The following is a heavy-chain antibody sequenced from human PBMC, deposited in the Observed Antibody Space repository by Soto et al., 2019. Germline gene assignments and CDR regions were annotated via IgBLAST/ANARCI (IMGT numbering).Heavy chain of an antibody. CDR2: IDHSGST. V-gene: IGHV4-34*01. CDR3: ARGPPREVVTASYFDY. J-gene: IGHJ4*02. Sequence: SETLSLTCAIYGGSFSSYYWSWIRQPPGKGLEWIGEIDHSGSTNYNPSLKSRVTISVDTSKNQFSLKLSSVTAADTAVHYCARGPPREVVTASYFDYGGQGTLVTVSS. D-gene: IGHD2-21*02. CDR1: GGSFSSYY.